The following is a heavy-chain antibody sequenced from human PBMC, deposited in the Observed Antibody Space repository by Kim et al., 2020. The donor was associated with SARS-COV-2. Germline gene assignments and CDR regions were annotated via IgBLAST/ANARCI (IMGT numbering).Heavy chain of an antibody. CDR1: GGSISSYY. Sequence: SETLSLTCTVSGGSISSYYWSWIRQPPGKGLEWIGYIYYSGSTNYNPSLKSRVTISVDTSKNQFSLKLSSVTAADTAVYYCARANLSSGWYYYFDYWGQGTLVTVSS. CDR3: ARANLSSGWYYYFDY. J-gene: IGHJ4*02. CDR2: IYYSGST. V-gene: IGHV4-59*01. D-gene: IGHD6-19*01.